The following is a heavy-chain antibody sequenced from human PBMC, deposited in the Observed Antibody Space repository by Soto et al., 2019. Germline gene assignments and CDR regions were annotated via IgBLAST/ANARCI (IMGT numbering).Heavy chain of an antibody. V-gene: IGHV1-18*01. J-gene: IGHJ4*02. Sequence: QVQLVQSGAEVKKPGASVKVYCKASGYTFTDYGISWVRQAPGQGLEWMGWMHTYNGNTNYAQKGQGRVTMTTYSSTSTAYMELRSLRSDDTAVYYCARDAQYSSRWHPIDYWGQGTLVTVSS. CDR2: MHTYNGNT. D-gene: IGHD6-19*01. CDR3: ARDAQYSSRWHPIDY. CDR1: GYTFTDYG.